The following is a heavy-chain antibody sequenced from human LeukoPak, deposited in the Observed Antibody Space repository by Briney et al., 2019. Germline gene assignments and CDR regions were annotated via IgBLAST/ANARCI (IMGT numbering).Heavy chain of an antibody. CDR2: ISWNSGII. CDR1: GFTFDDYT. CDR3: ARDRDSGSLLLREDAFDI. Sequence: PGRSLRLSCAASGFTFDDYTMHWVRQAPGKGLEWVSGISWNSGIIGYADSVKGRFTISRDNAKNSLYLQMNSLRAGDTAVYYCARDRDSGSLLLREDAFDIWGQGTMVTVSS. V-gene: IGHV3-9*01. D-gene: IGHD3-10*01. J-gene: IGHJ3*02.